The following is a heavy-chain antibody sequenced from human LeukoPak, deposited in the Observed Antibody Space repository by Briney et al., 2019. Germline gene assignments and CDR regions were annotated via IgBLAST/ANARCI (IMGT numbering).Heavy chain of an antibody. CDR3: AELGITMIGGV. Sequence: PGGSLRLSCAASGFTFSSYEMNWVRQAPGKGLVWVSYISSSCSTIYYADSVMGRFPIPRDNAKNSLYLQMNSLRAEDTAVYYCAELGITMIGGVWGKGTTVTISS. CDR2: ISSSCSTI. V-gene: IGHV3-48*03. CDR1: GFTFSSYE. J-gene: IGHJ6*04. D-gene: IGHD3-10*02.